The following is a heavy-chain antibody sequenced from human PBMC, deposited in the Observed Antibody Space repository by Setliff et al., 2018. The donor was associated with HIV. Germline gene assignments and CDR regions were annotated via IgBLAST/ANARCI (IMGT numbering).Heavy chain of an antibody. D-gene: IGHD3-16*01. CDR1: GGTFSSYA. CDR3: ARDATYDYVWGTSSLVLDY. V-gene: IGHV1-69*05. CDR2: IIPIFGTA. J-gene: IGHJ4*02. Sequence: SVKVSCKASGGTFSSYAISWVRQAPGQGLEWMGGIIPIFGTANYAQKFQGRVTITTDESTSTAYMELSSLRSEDTAVYYCARDATYDYVWGTSSLVLDYWGQGTLVTVSS.